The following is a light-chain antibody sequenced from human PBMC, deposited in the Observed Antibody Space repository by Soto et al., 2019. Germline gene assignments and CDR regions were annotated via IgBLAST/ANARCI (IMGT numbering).Light chain of an antibody. J-gene: IGLJ2*01. CDR1: SSDVGGYNF. CDR3: SSYTGSSTPVV. CDR2: DVN. V-gene: IGLV2-14*01. Sequence: QSALTQPASVSGSPGQSITISCTGTSSDVGGYNFVSWYQQHPGKAPKLMIYDVNNRPSGVSNRFSGSKSGNTASLTISGLQAEDEADYYCSSYTGSSTPVVFGGGTKVTVL.